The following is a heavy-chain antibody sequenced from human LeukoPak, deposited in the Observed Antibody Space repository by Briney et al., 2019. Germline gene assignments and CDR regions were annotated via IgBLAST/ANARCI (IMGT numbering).Heavy chain of an antibody. Sequence: PGGSLRLSCAASGLTVSSNYMSWVRQAPGKGLEWVSVIYSGGSTYYADSVKGRFTISRDNSKNTLYLQMNSLRAEDTAVYYCARDRCSSTSCHNWFDPWGQGTLVTVSS. J-gene: IGHJ5*02. D-gene: IGHD2-2*01. CDR3: ARDRCSSTSCHNWFDP. CDR1: GLTVSSNY. V-gene: IGHV3-66*02. CDR2: IYSGGST.